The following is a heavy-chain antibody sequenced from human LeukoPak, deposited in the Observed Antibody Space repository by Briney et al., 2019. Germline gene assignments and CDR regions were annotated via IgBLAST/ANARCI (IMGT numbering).Heavy chain of an antibody. CDR1: GGSISSSSYY. V-gene: IGHV4-39*07. CDR2: IYYSGST. Sequence: SETLSLTCTVSGGSISSSSYYWGWIRQPPGKGLEWIGSIYYSGSTYYNPSLKSRVTISVDTSKNQFSLKLSSVTAADTAVYYCARCVATMIVVVIAGYYFDYWGQGTLVNVSS. D-gene: IGHD3-22*01. J-gene: IGHJ4*02. CDR3: ARCVATMIVVVIAGYYFDY.